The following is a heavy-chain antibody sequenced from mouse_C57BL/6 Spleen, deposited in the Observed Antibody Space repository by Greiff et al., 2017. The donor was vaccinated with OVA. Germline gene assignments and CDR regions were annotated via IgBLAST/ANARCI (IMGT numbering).Heavy chain of an antibody. J-gene: IGHJ1*03. CDR2: IYPGDGDT. Sequence: QVQLQQSGPELVKPGASVKISCKASGYAFSSSWMNWVKQRPGKGLEWIGRIYPGDGDTNYNGKFKGKATLTADKSSSTAYMQLSSLTSEDSAVYFCAREDGYYGLYWYFDVWGTGTTVTVSS. CDR3: AREDGYYGLYWYFDV. D-gene: IGHD2-3*01. CDR1: GYAFSSSW. V-gene: IGHV1-82*01.